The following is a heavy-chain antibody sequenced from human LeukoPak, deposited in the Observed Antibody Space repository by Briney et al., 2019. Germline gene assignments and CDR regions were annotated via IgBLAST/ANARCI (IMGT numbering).Heavy chain of an antibody. CDR2: INHSGST. J-gene: IGHJ4*02. D-gene: IGHD3-10*01. CDR1: GGSFSGYY. Sequence: SETLSLTCAVYGGSFSGYYWSWIRQPPGKGLEWIGEINHSGSTNYNPSLKSRVTISVDTSKNQFSLKLSSVTAADTAVYYCARGLYGSGSYYNPFSYWGQGTLVTVSS. CDR3: ARGLYGSGSYYNPFSY. V-gene: IGHV4-34*01.